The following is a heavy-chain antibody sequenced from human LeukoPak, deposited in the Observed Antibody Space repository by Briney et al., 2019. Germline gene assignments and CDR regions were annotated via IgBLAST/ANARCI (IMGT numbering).Heavy chain of an antibody. CDR3: ARTVVVPAAMDFDL. CDR1: GGSISSGSYY. V-gene: IGHV4-61*02. D-gene: IGHD2-2*01. CDR2: IYTSGST. Sequence: SETLSLTCTVSGGSISSGSYYWSWIRQPAGKGLEWIGCIYTSGSTNYNPSLKSRVTISVDTSKNQFSLKLSSVTAADTAVYYCARTVVVPAAMDFDLWGRGTLVTVSS. J-gene: IGHJ2*01.